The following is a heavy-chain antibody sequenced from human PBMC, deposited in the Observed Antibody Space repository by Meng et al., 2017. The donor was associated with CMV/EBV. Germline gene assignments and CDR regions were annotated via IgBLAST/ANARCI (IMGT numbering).Heavy chain of an antibody. CDR2: IYYSGST. CDR3: ARAEYSSSSGHYFDY. V-gene: IGHV4-39*01. CDR1: GGSISSSSYY. J-gene: IGHJ4*02. D-gene: IGHD6-6*01. Sequence: SETLSPTCTVPGGSISSSSYYWGWIRQPPGKGLEWIGSIYYSGSTYYNPSLKSRVTISVDTYKNQISLKLSSGTAADTAVYYCARAEYSSSSGHYFDYWGQGTLVTVSS.